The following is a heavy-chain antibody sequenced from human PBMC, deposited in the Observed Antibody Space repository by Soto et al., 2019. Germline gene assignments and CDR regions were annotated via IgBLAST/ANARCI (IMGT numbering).Heavy chain of an antibody. D-gene: IGHD3-10*01. Sequence: QVQLVESGGGVVQPGRSPRLSCAASGFTFSSYAMHWVRQAPGKGLEWVAVISYDGSNKYYADSVKGRFTISRDNSKNTLYLQMNSLRAEDTAVYYCARAFGELWVVTAPVDYWGQGTLVTVSS. CDR2: ISYDGSNK. V-gene: IGHV3-30-3*01. CDR1: GFTFSSYA. CDR3: ARAFGELWVVTAPVDY. J-gene: IGHJ4*02.